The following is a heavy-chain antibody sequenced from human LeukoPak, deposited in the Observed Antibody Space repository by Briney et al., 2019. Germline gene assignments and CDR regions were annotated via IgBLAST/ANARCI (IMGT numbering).Heavy chain of an antibody. CDR1: GASISSHY. D-gene: IGHD3-22*01. CDR2: MLYTGSA. V-gene: IGHV4-59*11. Sequence: SETLSLACRVSGASISSHYWSWIRQPPGKGLEWIGYMLYTGSAKYNPSLKSRVTISVDTSKKQFSLKVSSVTAADTAVYYCASVDSSAYFSYFDSWGQGALVTVSS. CDR3: ASVDSSAYFSYFDS. J-gene: IGHJ4*02.